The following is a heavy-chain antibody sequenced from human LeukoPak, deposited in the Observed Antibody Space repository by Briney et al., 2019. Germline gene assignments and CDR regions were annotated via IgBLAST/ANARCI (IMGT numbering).Heavy chain of an antibody. J-gene: IGHJ4*02. CDR1: GFTFSSYG. CDR3: ALMRIAAAGTGRDY. D-gene: IGHD6-13*01. Sequence: GGSLRLFCAASGFTFSSYGMHWVRKAPGKGLELVAFMRYDESNKYYADSVKGRFTISRDNSKNTLYLQMNSLRAEDTAVYYCALMRIAAAGTGRDYWGQGTLVTVSS. V-gene: IGHV3-30*02. CDR2: MRYDESNK.